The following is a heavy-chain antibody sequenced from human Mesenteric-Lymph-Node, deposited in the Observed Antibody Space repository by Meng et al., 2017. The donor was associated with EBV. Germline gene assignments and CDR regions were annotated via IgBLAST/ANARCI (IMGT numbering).Heavy chain of an antibody. D-gene: IGHD6-19*01. CDR1: GHIFTDYY. V-gene: IGHV1-2*06. CDR2: IRPSSGAT. J-gene: IGHJ4*02. Sequence: VQCGAEVKKPGASVTVCCKASGHIFTDYYIHWVRQGPGRGLEWMGRIRPSSGATHYAQTFEDRVTMTRDTSISTVYMELSRLRSDDTAIYFCARDGVDPVAAFWGQGTLVTVSS. CDR3: ARDGVDPVAAF.